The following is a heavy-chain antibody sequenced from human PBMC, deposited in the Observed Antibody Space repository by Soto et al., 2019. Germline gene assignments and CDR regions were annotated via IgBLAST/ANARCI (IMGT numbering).Heavy chain of an antibody. CDR2: IHYTGST. Sequence: TSETLSLTCTVSGGSMSRYYWTWIRQPPGKGLEWIGNIHYTGSTNYNPSLKSRVTILLGTSTSQFSLKVSSVTAADTAVYYCARDLTISSTDGPLDPWGHGTLVTAPQ. V-gene: IGHV4-59*01. CDR1: GGSMSRYY. J-gene: IGHJ5*02. D-gene: IGHD1-1*01. CDR3: ARDLTISSTDGPLDP.